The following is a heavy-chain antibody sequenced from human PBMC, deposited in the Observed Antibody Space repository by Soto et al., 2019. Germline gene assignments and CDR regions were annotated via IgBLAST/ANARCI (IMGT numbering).Heavy chain of an antibody. CDR2: IYYSGST. V-gene: IGHV4-31*03. Sequence: PSETLSLTCTVSGGSISSGGYYWSWIRQHPGKGLEWIGYIYYSGSTYYNPSLKSRVTISVDTSKNQFSLKLSSVTAADTAVYYCARDRYYYDSSGHRGGNWFDPWGQGTLVTVSS. CDR1: GGSISSGGYY. J-gene: IGHJ5*02. D-gene: IGHD3-22*01. CDR3: ARDRYYYDSSGHRGGNWFDP.